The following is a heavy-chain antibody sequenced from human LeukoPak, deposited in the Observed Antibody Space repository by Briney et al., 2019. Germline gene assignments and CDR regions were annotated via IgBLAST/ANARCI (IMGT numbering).Heavy chain of an antibody. CDR2: ISGCGGST. J-gene: IGHJ4*02. V-gene: IGHV3-23*01. CDR1: LFPLLVYP. CDR3: TKRVKYGGTWDH. D-gene: IGHD2-8*01. Sequence: GGSLLLSCSTSLFPLLVYPMGTVPQAPGKGLEGDPPISGCGGSTYYADSVKGRFTISRDNSKSTLILQMNSLRVEDTALYYCTKRVKYGGTWDHLGQGTLVTVSS.